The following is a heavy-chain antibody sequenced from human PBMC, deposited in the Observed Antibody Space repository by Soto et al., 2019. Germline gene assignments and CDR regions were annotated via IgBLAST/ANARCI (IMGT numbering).Heavy chain of an antibody. CDR3: ARVRFLEWESGGVNYYYYMDV. CDR1: GFSLSTSGVG. CDR2: IYWNDDK. J-gene: IGHJ6*03. V-gene: IGHV2-5*01. D-gene: IGHD3-3*01. Sequence: SGPTLVNPTQTLTLTCTFSGFSLSTSGVGVGWIRQPPGKALEWLALIYWNDDKRYSTSLKTRLTISKDTSKNQVVLTMTNMDPVDTATYYCARVRFLEWESGGVNYYYYMDVWGKGTTVTVSS.